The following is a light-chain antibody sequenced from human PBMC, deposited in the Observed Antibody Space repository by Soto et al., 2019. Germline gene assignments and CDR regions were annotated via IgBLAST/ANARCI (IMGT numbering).Light chain of an antibody. J-gene: IGLJ3*02. CDR3: TSYSRYSVLV. Sequence: QSVLTQPASLSGSPGQSITISCTGTISDIGGYKYVSWYRQHPGKAPKLIIFEVSNRPSGVSDRFSGSNSSNTASLTISGLQAEDEADYYCTSYSRYSVLVFGGGTKVTVL. V-gene: IGLV2-14*01. CDR1: ISDIGGYKY. CDR2: EVS.